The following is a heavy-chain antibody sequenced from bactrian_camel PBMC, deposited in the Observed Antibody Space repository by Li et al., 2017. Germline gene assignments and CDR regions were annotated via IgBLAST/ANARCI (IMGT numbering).Heavy chain of an antibody. V-gene: IGHV3S1*01. CDR2: ILSIGGP. J-gene: IGHJ4*01. CDR3: ANLVTYNSGGAYYPPYNY. Sequence: HVQLVESGGGLVHTGGSLRLSCAASAYTYTSYCMGWFRQAPGKEREGLAAILSIGGPYYRDSVKGRFTISRDNAKNTVYLQLNSLKTEDMAMYYCANLVTYNSGGAYYPPYNYWGQGTQVTVS. D-gene: IGHD2*01. CDR1: AYTYTSYC.